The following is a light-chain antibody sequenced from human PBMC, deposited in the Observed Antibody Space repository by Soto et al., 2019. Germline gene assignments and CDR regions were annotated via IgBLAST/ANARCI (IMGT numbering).Light chain of an antibody. CDR1: QSVSTSY. CDR2: GAS. CDR3: QQYGNSRGT. Sequence: DIVLTQSPGTLCFSRGDTATLSFRPSQSVSTSYLAWYQQKPGQAPRLLIYGASSRATGIPDRFSGSGSGTDFTLTISGLEPEDFAVYYCQQYGNSRGTFGQGTKVDI. V-gene: IGKV3-20*01. J-gene: IGKJ1*01.